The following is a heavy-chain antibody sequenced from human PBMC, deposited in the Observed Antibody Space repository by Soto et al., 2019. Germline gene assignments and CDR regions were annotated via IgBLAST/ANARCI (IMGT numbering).Heavy chain of an antibody. CDR3: AHRVDYRGSWNTGYFDY. CDR1: GFSLSTTGVA. CDR2: IYWDDDK. V-gene: IGHV2-5*02. D-gene: IGHD2-15*01. J-gene: IGHJ4*02. Sequence: QITLKESGPTLVKPTQTLTLTCSFSGFSLSTTGVAVGWIRQPPGKALECLGLIYWDDDKRYSPSLKSRLTITRDTSKNQVVLTMTDMDPVDTATYYCAHRVDYRGSWNTGYFDYWGQGTLVTVSS.